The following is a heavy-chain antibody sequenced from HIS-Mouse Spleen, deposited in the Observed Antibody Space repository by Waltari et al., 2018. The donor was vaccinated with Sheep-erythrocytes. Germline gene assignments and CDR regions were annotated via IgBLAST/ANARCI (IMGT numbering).Heavy chain of an antibody. CDR3: AKVRTVNYWYFDL. J-gene: IGHJ2*01. V-gene: IGHV3-30*18. Sequence: VRQAPGKGLEWVAVISYDGSNKYYADSVKGRFTIFRDNSKNTLYLQMNSLRAEDTAVYYCAKVRTVNYWYFDLWGRGTLVTVSS. D-gene: IGHD1-1*01. CDR2: ISYDGSNK.